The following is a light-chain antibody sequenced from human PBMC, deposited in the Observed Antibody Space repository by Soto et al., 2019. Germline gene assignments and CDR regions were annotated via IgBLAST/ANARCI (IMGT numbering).Light chain of an antibody. Sequence: EIVLTQSPGTLSLSPGERATLSCRASQSVSSSYLAWYQQKPGQAPRLLIYGASSRATGIPDRFSGSGSGTDFTLTISRLEPEDFAVDYCQQYGSSPPTFGAGTKGDNK. J-gene: IGKJ3*01. CDR3: QQYGSSPPT. CDR2: GAS. CDR1: QSVSSSY. V-gene: IGKV3-20*01.